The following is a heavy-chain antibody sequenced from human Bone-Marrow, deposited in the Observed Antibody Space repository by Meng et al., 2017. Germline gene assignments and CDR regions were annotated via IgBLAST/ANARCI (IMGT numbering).Heavy chain of an antibody. J-gene: IGHJ4*02. V-gene: IGHV3-48*03. D-gene: IGHD1-14*01. CDR3: ARDFDWGYDTKPHDY. CDR2: ISSSGSTI. CDR1: GITFSSYE. Sequence: GESLKISCAASGITFSSYEMNWVRQAPGKGLEWGSYISSSGSTIYYADSVKGRFTISRDNAKNSLYLQMNSLRAEDTAVYYCARDFDWGYDTKPHDYWGQGTLVTVSS.